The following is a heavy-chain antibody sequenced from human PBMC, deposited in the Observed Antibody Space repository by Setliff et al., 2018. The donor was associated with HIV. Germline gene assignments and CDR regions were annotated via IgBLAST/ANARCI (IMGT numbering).Heavy chain of an antibody. CDR2: INWSSRNM. V-gene: IGHV3-9*01. Sequence: SLRLSCAASGFTFDDYAMHWVRQAPGKGLEWVSGINWSSRNMGYADSVKGRFTISRDNSKNTLYLQMNSLRVEDTAVYHCAKDRRGVYNFDYWGQGTQVTVSS. CDR1: GFTFDDYA. D-gene: IGHD3-10*01. J-gene: IGHJ4*02. CDR3: AKDRRGVYNFDY.